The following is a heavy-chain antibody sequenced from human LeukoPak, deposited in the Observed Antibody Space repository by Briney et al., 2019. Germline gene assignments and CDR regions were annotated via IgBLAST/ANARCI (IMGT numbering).Heavy chain of an antibody. CDR2: IHSGGST. V-gene: IGHV3-53*04. D-gene: IGHD3-10*01. J-gene: IGHJ4*02. Sequence: GGSLRLSCAASGFTVSSNYMSWVRQAPGKGLEWVSVIHSGGSTYYADSVKGRFTISRHNSKNTLYLQMNSLRAEDTAVYYCARGVVRGVIAWAWEGYYFDYWGQGTLVTVSS. CDR1: GFTVSSNY. CDR3: ARGVVRGVIAWAWEGYYFDY.